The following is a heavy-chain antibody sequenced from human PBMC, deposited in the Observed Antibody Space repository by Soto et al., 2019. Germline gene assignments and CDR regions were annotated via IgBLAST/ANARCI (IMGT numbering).Heavy chain of an antibody. D-gene: IGHD3-3*01. V-gene: IGHV3-15*07. J-gene: IGHJ4*02. CDR3: TTPTYYDFWSGYLR. CDR2: IKSKTDGGTT. CDR1: SVSNAW. Sequence: SVSNAWMNWVRQAPGKGLEWVGRIKSKTDGGTTDYAAPGKGRFTISRDDSKNTLYLQMNSLKTEDTAVYYCTTPTYYDFWSGYLRWGQGTLVTVSS.